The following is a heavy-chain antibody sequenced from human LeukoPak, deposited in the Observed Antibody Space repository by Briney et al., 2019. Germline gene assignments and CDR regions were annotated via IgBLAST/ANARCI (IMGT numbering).Heavy chain of an antibody. V-gene: IGHV3-48*03. CDR2: ISRSGTTI. Sequence: VGSLRLSCAASGFTFRSYEMNWVRQAPGKGLEWVSYISRSGTTIYYVDSVKGRFTISRDNAKNSLYLQMNSLRAEDTAVYYCARDPPPYSSGWHGSVWGQGTLVTVSS. CDR1: GFTFRSYE. J-gene: IGHJ4*02. CDR3: ARDPPPYSSGWHGSV. D-gene: IGHD6-19*01.